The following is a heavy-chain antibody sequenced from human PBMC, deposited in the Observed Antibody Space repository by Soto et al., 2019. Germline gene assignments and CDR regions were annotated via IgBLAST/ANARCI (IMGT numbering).Heavy chain of an antibody. V-gene: IGHV3-7*03. CDR3: ARYYRGSGRYFFDY. CDR2: INQDGGVT. J-gene: IGHJ4*02. Sequence: GGSLRLSCAASGITFKNYALTWVRQAPGKGLEWVANINQDGGVTYYVDSVEGRFTIFRDNAKDSLYLQMHSLRAEDTAVYYCARYYRGSGRYFFDYWGQGTLVTVSS. D-gene: IGHD6-19*01. CDR1: GITFKNYA.